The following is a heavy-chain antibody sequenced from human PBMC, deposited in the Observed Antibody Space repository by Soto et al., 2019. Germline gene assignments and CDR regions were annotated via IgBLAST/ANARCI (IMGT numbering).Heavy chain of an antibody. CDR2: IIPIFGTA. Sequence: QVQLMQSGAEVKKPGSSVKVSCKASGGTFSSYAISWVRQAPGQGLEWMGGIIPIFGTANYAQKFQGRVTITADKSTSTAYMELSSLRSEDTAVYYCARALYSSSSYYYYYGMDVWGQGTTVTVSS. CDR1: GGTFSSYA. J-gene: IGHJ6*02. D-gene: IGHD6-6*01. V-gene: IGHV1-69*06. CDR3: ARALYSSSSYYYYYGMDV.